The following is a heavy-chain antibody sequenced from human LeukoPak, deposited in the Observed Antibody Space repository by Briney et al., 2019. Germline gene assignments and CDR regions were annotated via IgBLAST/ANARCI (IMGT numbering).Heavy chain of an antibody. V-gene: IGHV4-39*01. CDR3: ARPAGEYYFDY. Sequence: SETLSLTCTVSGVSISSSSYYWGWIRQPPGKGLEWIGSIYYSGSTYYNPSLKSRVTISVDTSKNQFSLKLSSVTAADTAVYYCARPAGEYYFDYWGQGTLVTVSS. CDR1: GVSISSSSYY. J-gene: IGHJ4*02. D-gene: IGHD3-16*01. CDR2: IYYSGST.